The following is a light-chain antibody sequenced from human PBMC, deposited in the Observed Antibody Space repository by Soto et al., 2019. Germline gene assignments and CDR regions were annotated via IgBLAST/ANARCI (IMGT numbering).Light chain of an antibody. CDR1: TSDVGVYNY. V-gene: IGLV2-11*01. Sequence: QSALTQPRSVSGSPGQSVTISCTGTTSDVGVYNYVSWFQQHPGKAPKVVIYDVNKRPSGVPDRFSGSKSGNTASLSISGLQAEDEADYYCSSYAGSYTHVFGTGTKLTVL. CDR3: SSYAGSYTHV. CDR2: DVN. J-gene: IGLJ1*01.